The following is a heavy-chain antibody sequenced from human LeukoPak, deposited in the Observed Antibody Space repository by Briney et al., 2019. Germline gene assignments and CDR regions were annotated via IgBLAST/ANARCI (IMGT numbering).Heavy chain of an antibody. V-gene: IGHV3-49*02. D-gene: IGHD5-24*01. CDR3: SRGRRSPDS. CDR2: IRSKAYGGTT. Sequence: SWIRQPPGKGLEWVGFIRSKAYGGTTEYAASLKGRITISRDDSKTIAYLQMSSLKTEDTAVYYCSRGRRSPDSWGQGTLVTVSS. J-gene: IGHJ5*01.